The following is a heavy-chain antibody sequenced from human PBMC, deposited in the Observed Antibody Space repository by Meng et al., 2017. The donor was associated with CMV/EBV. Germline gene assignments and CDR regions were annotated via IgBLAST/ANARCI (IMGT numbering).Heavy chain of an antibody. CDR2: IYYSGST. V-gene: IGHV4-59*01. CDR3: ARGVEMATINNNGMDV. CDR1: GGSISSYY. J-gene: IGHJ6*02. Sequence: SETLSLTCTVSGGSISSYYRSWIRQPPGKGLEWIGYIYYSGSTTYNPPLKSGVTISVDTSKNQFSLKLRSVTAADTAVYSCARGVEMATINNNGMDVWGQGTTVTVSS. D-gene: IGHD5-24*01.